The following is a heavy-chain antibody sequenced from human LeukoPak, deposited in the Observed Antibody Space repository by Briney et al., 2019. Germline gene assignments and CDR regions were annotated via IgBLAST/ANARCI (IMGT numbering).Heavy chain of an antibody. Sequence: SETLSLTCTVSGGSISSYYWSWIRQPPGKGLEWIGYIYYSGSTNYNPSLKSRVTISVDPSKNQFSLKLSSVTAADTAVYYCARHPRAARSYYYYGMDVWGQGTTVTVSS. CDR1: GGSISSYY. V-gene: IGHV4-59*08. CDR2: IYYSGST. J-gene: IGHJ6*02. D-gene: IGHD6-6*01. CDR3: ARHPRAARSYYYYGMDV.